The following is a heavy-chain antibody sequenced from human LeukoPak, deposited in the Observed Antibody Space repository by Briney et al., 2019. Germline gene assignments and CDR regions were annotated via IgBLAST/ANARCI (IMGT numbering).Heavy chain of an antibody. CDR1: GYTFTSYD. CDR2: MNPNSGNT. V-gene: IGHV1-8*01. D-gene: IGHD3-22*01. CDR3: ARVESTYYYDSSGYYPFDY. J-gene: IGHJ4*02. Sequence: ASVKVSCKASGYTFTSYDINWVRQATGQGLEWMGWMNPNSGNTGYAQKFQGRVTITADKSTSTAYMELSSLRSEDTAVYYCARVESTYYYDSSGYYPFDYWGQGTLVTVSS.